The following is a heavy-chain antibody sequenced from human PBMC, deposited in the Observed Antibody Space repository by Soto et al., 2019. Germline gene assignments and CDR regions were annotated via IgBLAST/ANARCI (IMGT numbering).Heavy chain of an antibody. D-gene: IGHD1-7*01. V-gene: IGHV1-69*06. CDR2: IIPISGAA. Sequence: GASVKVSCKASGGTFSNYVVNWVRQAPGQGLEWMGRIIPISGAANYAQKFQGRVTITADKSTSTSYMELSSLRSDDTAVYYCARDMTRTVVPYFDFWGQGTLVTVSS. J-gene: IGHJ4*02. CDR3: ARDMTRTVVPYFDF. CDR1: GGTFSNYV.